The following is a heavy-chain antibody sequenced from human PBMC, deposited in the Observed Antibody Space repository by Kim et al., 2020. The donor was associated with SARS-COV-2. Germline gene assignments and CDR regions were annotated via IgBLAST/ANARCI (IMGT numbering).Heavy chain of an antibody. CDR2: IYYSGST. D-gene: IGHD2-2*01. J-gene: IGHJ6*02. V-gene: IGHV4-39*02. Sequence: SETLSLTCTVSGGSISSSSYYWGWIRQPPGKGLEWIGSIYYSGSTYYNPSLKSRVTISVDTSKNQFSLKLSSVTAADTAVYYCAREGQLLRGEYYYYGMDVWGQGTTVTVSS. CDR1: GGSISSSSYY. CDR3: AREGQLLRGEYYYYGMDV.